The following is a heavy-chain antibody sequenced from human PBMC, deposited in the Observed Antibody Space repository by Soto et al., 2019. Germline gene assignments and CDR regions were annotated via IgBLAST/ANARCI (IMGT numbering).Heavy chain of an antibody. Sequence: QVQLVESGGGVVQPGRSLRLSCAASGFTFSSYGMHRVSQAPGKGLEWVAVIWHDGSNKYYADSVMGRFTISRDIPKNTLYRQMHSLRAEDTAVYYCARGLGIAANRFDPWGQGTLVTVSS. J-gene: IGHJ5*02. CDR3: ARGLGIAANRFDP. CDR2: IWHDGSNK. D-gene: IGHD6-13*01. V-gene: IGHV3-33*01. CDR1: GFTFSSYG.